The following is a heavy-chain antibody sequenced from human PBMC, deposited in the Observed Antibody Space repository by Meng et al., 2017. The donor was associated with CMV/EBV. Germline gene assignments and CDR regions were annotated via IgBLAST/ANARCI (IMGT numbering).Heavy chain of an antibody. D-gene: IGHD6-19*01. CDR1: GFTFSDYY. V-gene: IGHV1-2*02. Sequence: HVQVVQSGAEMKKPGASVKVSCTTSGFTFSDYYIHWVRQAPGQGLEWMGWVNSNNDATNYARKFQGRVSMTRDTSISTAHMELSRLMSDDTAVYYCVRSSGWSLFNYWGQGTLVTVSS. CDR2: VNSNNDAT. CDR3: VRSSGWSLFNY. J-gene: IGHJ4*02.